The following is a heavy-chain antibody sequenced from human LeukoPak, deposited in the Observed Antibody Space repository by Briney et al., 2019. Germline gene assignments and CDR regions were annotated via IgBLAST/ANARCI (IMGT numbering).Heavy chain of an antibody. Sequence: GGSLRLCCGASGFTFSNYWMHWVRQATGKGLMLVSRFNSYGTTSTYADSVRGQFPSSRANAKDTLYLQMNSLRAEDTAVYYCAKDPRDYYDSSGLIYWGQGTLVTVSS. CDR2: FNSYGTTS. V-gene: IGHV3-74*01. CDR1: GFTFSNYW. D-gene: IGHD3-22*01. CDR3: AKDPRDYYDSSGLIY. J-gene: IGHJ4*02.